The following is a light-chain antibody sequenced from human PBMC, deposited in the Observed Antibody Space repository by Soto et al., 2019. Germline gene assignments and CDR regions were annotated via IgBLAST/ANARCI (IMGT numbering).Light chain of an antibody. V-gene: IGKV1-12*01. Sequence: DIQMTQSPSSVSASVGDRLTITCRASRDISNSLAWYQQTPGKAPKLLLRGASSLHRGVPSRFSGGGAGTEFTLTISSLQPEDFATYYCQQTSAFPRTFGQGTMVDVK. J-gene: IGKJ1*01. CDR2: GAS. CDR3: QQTSAFPRT. CDR1: RDISNS.